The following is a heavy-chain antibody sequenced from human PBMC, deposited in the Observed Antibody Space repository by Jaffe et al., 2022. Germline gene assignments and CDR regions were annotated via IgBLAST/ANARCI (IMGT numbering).Heavy chain of an antibody. J-gene: IGHJ5*02. CDR3: ARDVGSIGVLRFLEWLPGGFDP. Sequence: QVQLQESGPGLVKPSETLSLTCTVSGGSISSYYWSWIRQPPGKGLEWIGYIYYSGSTNYNPSLKSRVTISVDTSKNQFSLKLSSVTAADTAVYYCARDVGSIGVLRFLEWLPGGFDPWGQGTLVTVSS. CDR2: IYYSGST. D-gene: IGHD3-3*01. V-gene: IGHV4-59*01. CDR1: GGSISSYY.